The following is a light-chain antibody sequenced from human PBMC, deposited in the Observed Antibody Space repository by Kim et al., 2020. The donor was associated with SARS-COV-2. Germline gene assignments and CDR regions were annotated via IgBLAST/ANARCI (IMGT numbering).Light chain of an antibody. CDR2: DAS. Sequence: GDRVTITCRASQSISSWLAWYQQKPGKAPKLLIYDASSLESGVPSRFSGSGSGTEFTLTISSLQPDDFATYYCQQYNSYSFTFGPGTKVDIK. CDR3: QQYNSYSFT. J-gene: IGKJ3*01. CDR1: QSISSW. V-gene: IGKV1-5*01.